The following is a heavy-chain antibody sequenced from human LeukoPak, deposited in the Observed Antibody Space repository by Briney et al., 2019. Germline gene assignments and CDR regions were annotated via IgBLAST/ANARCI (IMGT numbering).Heavy chain of an antibody. Sequence: ASVKVSCKASGYTFTSYAMHWVRQAPGQRLEWMGWINAGNGNTKYSQKFQGRVTITRDTSASTAYMELSSLRSEDTAVYYCARIYCSSTSCYDASGDYYYYGMDVWGQGTTVTVSS. CDR2: INAGNGNT. J-gene: IGHJ6*02. V-gene: IGHV1-3*01. D-gene: IGHD2-2*01. CDR3: ARIYCSSTSCYDASGDYYYYGMDV. CDR1: GYTFTSYA.